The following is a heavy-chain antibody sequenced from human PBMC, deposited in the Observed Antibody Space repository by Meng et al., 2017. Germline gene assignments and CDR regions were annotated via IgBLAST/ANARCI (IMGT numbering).Heavy chain of an antibody. Sequence: QVPLCQSGAEVNQPGAAVKCSCKASGYTFTGYYLHWVRQAPGQGLEWLGRINPNSGGTNYAQKFQGRVTMTRDTSISTAYMELSRLRSDDTAVYYCARDLGYNDYWGQGTLVTVSS. CDR2: INPNSGGT. D-gene: IGHD1-14*01. J-gene: IGHJ4*02. V-gene: IGHV1-2*06. CDR3: ARDLGYNDY. CDR1: GYTFTGYY.